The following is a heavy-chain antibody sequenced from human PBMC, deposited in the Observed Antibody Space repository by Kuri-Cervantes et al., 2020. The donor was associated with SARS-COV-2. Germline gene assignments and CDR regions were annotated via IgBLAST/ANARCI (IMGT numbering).Heavy chain of an antibody. Sequence: ASVKVSCKASGYTFTSYGISWVRQAPGQGLEWMGWISAYNGNTNYAQKLQGRVTITTDTSTSTAYMELRSLRSDDTAVYYCARGSSSSSNYYYYGMDVWGQGTTVTVSS. CDR3: ARGSSSSSNYYYYGMDV. CDR1: GYTFTSYG. CDR2: ISAYNGNT. D-gene: IGHD6-6*01. V-gene: IGHV1-18*04. J-gene: IGHJ6*02.